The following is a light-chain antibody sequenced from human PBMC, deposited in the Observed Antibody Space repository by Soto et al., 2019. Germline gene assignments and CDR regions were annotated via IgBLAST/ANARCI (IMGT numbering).Light chain of an antibody. Sequence: QSALTQPASVSGSPGQSITISCTGTSSDVGSHNLVSWYQQHPGQAPKLMIYEVSKRPLGVSARFSASKSGNTASLTISGRQAEAEADYYCCSYGGSRAVFGGGTQLTVL. J-gene: IGLJ7*01. V-gene: IGLV2-23*02. CDR3: CSYGGSRAV. CDR1: SSDVGSHNL. CDR2: EVS.